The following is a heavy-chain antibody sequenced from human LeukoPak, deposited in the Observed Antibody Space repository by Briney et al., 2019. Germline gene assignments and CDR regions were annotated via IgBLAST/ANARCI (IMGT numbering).Heavy chain of an antibody. V-gene: IGHV1-2*02. Sequence: ASVKVSCKASGHTFTGYYMHWVRQAPGQGFEWMGWINPNSGGTNYAQKFQGRVTMTRDTSISTAYMELSRLRSDDTAVYYCARVSALSYPLAAFDIWGQGTIVTVSS. J-gene: IGHJ3*02. D-gene: IGHD3-16*02. CDR2: INPNSGGT. CDR3: ARVSALSYPLAAFDI. CDR1: GHTFTGYY.